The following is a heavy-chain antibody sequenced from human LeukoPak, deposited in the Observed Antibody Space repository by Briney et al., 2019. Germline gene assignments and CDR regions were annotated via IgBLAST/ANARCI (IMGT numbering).Heavy chain of an antibody. V-gene: IGHV3-7*01. CDR2: IKQDGSEK. CDR3: ARAGSNVLRFLEWPQAAFDI. CDR1: GFTFSSYW. J-gene: IGHJ3*02. D-gene: IGHD3-3*01. Sequence: GGSLRLSCAASGFTFSSYWMSWVRQAPGKGLEWVANIKQDGSEKYYVDSVKGRFTISRDNAKNSLYLQMNSLRAEDTAVYYCARAGSNVLRFLEWPQAAFDIWGQGTMVTVSS.